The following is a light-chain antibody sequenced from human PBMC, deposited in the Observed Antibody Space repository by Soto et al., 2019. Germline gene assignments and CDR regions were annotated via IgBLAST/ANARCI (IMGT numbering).Light chain of an antibody. Sequence: EIVMTQSPATLSVSPGERATLSCRASQSVSSNLAWYQQKPGQAPRLLIYGASTRATGIPDRFSGSGSGTGFTLTISSLQSEDFAVYYCQHYNYWPFTFGPGTKVDTK. CDR1: QSVSSN. J-gene: IGKJ3*01. CDR3: QHYNYWPFT. V-gene: IGKV3-15*01. CDR2: GAS.